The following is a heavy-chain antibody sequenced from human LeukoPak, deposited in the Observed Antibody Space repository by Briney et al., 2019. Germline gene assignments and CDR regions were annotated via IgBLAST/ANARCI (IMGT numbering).Heavy chain of an antibody. CDR2: IYSGGST. CDR1: GFTVSSNY. V-gene: IGHV3-53*04. Sequence: GGSLRLSCAASGFTVSSNYMSWVRQAPGEGLEWVSVIYSGGSTYYADSVKGRFTISRHNSKNTLYLQMNSLRAEDTAVYYCARYDFWSGSPGPNYYGMDVWGQGTSVTVSS. CDR3: ARYDFWSGSPGPNYYGMDV. D-gene: IGHD3-3*01. J-gene: IGHJ6*02.